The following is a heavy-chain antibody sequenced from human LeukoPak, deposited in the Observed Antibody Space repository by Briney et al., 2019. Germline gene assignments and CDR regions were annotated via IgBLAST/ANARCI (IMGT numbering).Heavy chain of an antibody. J-gene: IGHJ6*02. V-gene: IGHV3-7*03. CDR3: ARDIPPGTGMDV. CDR2: INHNGNVN. CDR1: GFTFSSYW. Sequence: GGSLRLSCAASGFTFSSYWMNWARQAPGKGLEWVASINHNGNVNYYVDSVKGRFTISRDNAKNSLYLQMNSLRAEDTAVYYCARDIPPGTGMDVWGQGTTVTVSS.